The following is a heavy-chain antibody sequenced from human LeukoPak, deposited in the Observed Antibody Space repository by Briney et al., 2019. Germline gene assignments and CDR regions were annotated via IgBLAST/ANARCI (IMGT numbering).Heavy chain of an antibody. CDR3: AKHVSGSLFYFDY. D-gene: IGHD3-10*01. Sequence: GGSLRLSCAASGFTSRNCAMSWVRQAPGKGLEWVSGISGTGYNTYYADSVKGRFTISRDNSKNTLYLQMNSLGAEDTAVYYCAKHVSGSLFYFDYWGQRTLVTVSS. CDR1: GFTSRNCA. J-gene: IGHJ4*02. CDR2: ISGTGYNT. V-gene: IGHV3-23*01.